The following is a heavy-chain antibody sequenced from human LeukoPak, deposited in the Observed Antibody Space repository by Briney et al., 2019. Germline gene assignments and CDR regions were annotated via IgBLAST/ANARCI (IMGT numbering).Heavy chain of an antibody. CDR3: ATGLRQWLVPGQIDY. Sequence: ASVKVSCKVSGYTLTELSMHWVRQAPGKGPEWMGGFDPEDGETIYAQKFQGRVTMTEDTSTDTAYMELSSLRSEDTAVYYCATGLRQWLVPGQIDYWGQGTLVTVSS. V-gene: IGHV1-24*01. J-gene: IGHJ4*02. CDR2: FDPEDGET. CDR1: GYTLTELS. D-gene: IGHD6-19*01.